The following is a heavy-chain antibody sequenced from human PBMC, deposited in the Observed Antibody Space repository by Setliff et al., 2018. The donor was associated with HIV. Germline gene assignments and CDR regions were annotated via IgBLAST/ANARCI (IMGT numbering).Heavy chain of an antibody. D-gene: IGHD2-15*01. J-gene: IGHJ6*03. CDR3: ALTGHRLLRGHMDV. Sequence: SETLSLTCYVTDDPISSYYWSWVRQPAGKGLEWIGRLYVSGDTNYNPSLKSRVTMSLDTSKKHFSLKLKSVTAADTAVYYCALTGHRLLRGHMDVWGKGTTVTVSS. V-gene: IGHV4-4*07. CDR1: DDPISSYY. CDR2: LYVSGDT.